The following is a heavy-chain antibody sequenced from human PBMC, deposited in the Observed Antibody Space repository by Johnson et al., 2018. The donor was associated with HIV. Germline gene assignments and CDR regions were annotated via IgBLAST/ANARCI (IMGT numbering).Heavy chain of an antibody. J-gene: IGHJ3*02. Sequence: VQLVESGGVVVQPGGSLRLSCAASGFTFDDYAMHWVRQAPGKGLEWVSGINWNGGSTGYADSVKGRFTISRDNAKNSLYLRMSGLRAEDTAFYYCAKDWHSSWYGRQGAFDIWGQGTMVTVSS. D-gene: IGHD6-13*01. CDR2: INWNGGST. CDR1: GFTFDDYA. V-gene: IGHV3-20*04. CDR3: AKDWHSSWYGRQGAFDI.